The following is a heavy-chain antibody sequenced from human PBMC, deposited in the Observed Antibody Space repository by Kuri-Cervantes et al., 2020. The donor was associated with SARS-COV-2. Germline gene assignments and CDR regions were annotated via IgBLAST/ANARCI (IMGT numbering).Heavy chain of an antibody. V-gene: IGHV3-23*01. J-gene: IGHJ6*02. CDR2: ISGSGGST. CDR3: ATHPPLSIVVVPAARFLGLLLSMDV. CDR1: GFTFSSYA. D-gene: IGHD2-2*01. Sequence: GGSLRLSCAASGFTFSSYAMSWVRQAPGKGLEWVSAISGSGGSTYYADSVKGRFTISRDNSKNTLYLQMNSLRAEDTAVYYCATHPPLSIVVVPAARFLGLLLSMDVWGQGTTVTVSS.